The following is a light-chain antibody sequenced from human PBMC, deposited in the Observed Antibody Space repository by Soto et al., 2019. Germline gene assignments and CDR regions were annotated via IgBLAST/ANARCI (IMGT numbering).Light chain of an antibody. CDR3: QSFDSSLSGSI. V-gene: IGLV1-40*01. J-gene: IGLJ2*01. CDR1: SANIGAGYD. Sequence: QAVVTQPPSVSGAPGQRVTISCTGNSANIGAGYDVHWYQQLPGTAPKLLIYGDTNRPSGVPDRFSGSKSGASASLAITGLQPDDEANYYCQSFDSSLSGSIFGGGSKLTVL. CDR2: GDT.